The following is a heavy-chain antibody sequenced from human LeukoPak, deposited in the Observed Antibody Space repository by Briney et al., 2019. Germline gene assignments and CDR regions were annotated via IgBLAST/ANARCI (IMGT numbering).Heavy chain of an antibody. Sequence: ASVKVSCKASGGTFSSYAISWVRQAPGQGLEWMGGIIPIFGTANYAQKFQGRVTITTDESTSTAYMELSSLRSEDTAVYYCARDPVSSGYYHAPHWFDPWGQGTLVTVSS. D-gene: IGHD3-22*01. J-gene: IGHJ5*02. CDR3: ARDPVSSGYYHAPHWFDP. V-gene: IGHV1-69*05. CDR1: GGTFSSYA. CDR2: IIPIFGTA.